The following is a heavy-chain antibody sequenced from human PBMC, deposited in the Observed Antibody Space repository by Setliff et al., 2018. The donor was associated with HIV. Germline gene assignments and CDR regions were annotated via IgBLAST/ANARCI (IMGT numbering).Heavy chain of an antibody. CDR1: GGSISGYF. V-gene: IGHV4-4*07. D-gene: IGHD3-16*01. Sequence: SETLSLTCTVSGGSISGYFWSWIRQPAGKGLEWIGRTFTSGITNYSPSLKSRVTMSVDTSKYQFSLNLTSVTAADTAVYYCAREPKGGDDRALDYWGQGTLVTVSS. CDR3: AREPKGGDDRALDY. J-gene: IGHJ4*02. CDR2: TFTSGIT.